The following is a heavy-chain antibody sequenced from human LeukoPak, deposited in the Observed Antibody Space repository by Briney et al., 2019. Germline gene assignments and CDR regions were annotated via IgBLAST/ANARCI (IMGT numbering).Heavy chain of an antibody. V-gene: IGHV4-61*02. J-gene: IGHJ6*03. CDR1: GGSISSGSYY. CDR2: IYTSGST. Sequence: SETLSLTCTVSGGSISSGSYYWSWIRQPAGKGLEWIGRIYTSGSTNYNPSLKSRVTISVDTSKNQFSLKLSSVTAADTAVYYCARAIAGTTSYYYYYMDVWGKGTTVTISS. CDR3: ARAIAGTTSYYYYYMDV. D-gene: IGHD1-20*01.